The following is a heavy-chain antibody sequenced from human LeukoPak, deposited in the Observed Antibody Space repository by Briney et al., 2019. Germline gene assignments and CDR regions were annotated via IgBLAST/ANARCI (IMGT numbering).Heavy chain of an antibody. CDR2: ISAHNGNT. V-gene: IGHV1-18*01. Sequence: ASVKVSCKASGYTFTSYIISWVRQAPGQGLERMGWISAHNGNTNYAQNLQGRITMTTDTSTSTAYMELRSLRSEDTAVYYCARGPAAMNGNWFDPWGQGTLVTVSS. J-gene: IGHJ5*02. CDR3: ARGPAAMNGNWFDP. D-gene: IGHD2-2*01. CDR1: GYTFTSYI.